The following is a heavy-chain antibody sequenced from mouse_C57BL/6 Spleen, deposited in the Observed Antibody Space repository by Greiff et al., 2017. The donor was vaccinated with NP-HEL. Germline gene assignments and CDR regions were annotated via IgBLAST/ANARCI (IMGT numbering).Heavy chain of an antibody. CDR3: ARHGGRRDYYAMDY. V-gene: IGHV2-6-1*01. CDR1: GFSLTSYG. Sequence: VQLVESGPGLVAPSQSLSITCTVSGFSLTSYGVHWVRQPPGKGLEWLVVIWSDGSTTYNSALKSRLSISKDNSKSQVFLKMNSLQTDDTAMYYCARHGGRRDYYAMDYWGQGTSVTVSS. CDR2: IWSDGST. J-gene: IGHJ4*01.